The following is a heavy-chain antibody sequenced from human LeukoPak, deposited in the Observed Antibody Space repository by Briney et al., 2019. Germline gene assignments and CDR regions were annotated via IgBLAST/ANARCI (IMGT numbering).Heavy chain of an antibody. D-gene: IGHD2-15*01. Sequence: GRSLRLSCAASGFTFSSYGMHWVRQAPGKGLEWVAVIWYDGSNKYYADSVKGRFTISRDNSKNTLYLQMNSLRAEDTAVYYCARGTRYCSGGSCYYYGMDVWGQGTTVTVSS. CDR2: IWYDGSNK. CDR1: GFTFSSYG. J-gene: IGHJ6*02. CDR3: ARGTRYCSGGSCYYYGMDV. V-gene: IGHV3-33*01.